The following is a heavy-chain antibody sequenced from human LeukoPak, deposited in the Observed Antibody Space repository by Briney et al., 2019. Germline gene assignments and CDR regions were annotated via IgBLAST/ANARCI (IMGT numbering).Heavy chain of an antibody. CDR3: ARDGGGTGGTYHHTFDL. J-gene: IGHJ3*01. D-gene: IGHD1-26*01. CDR2: ISYDGSNK. CDR1: GFTFSSYG. Sequence: GRSLRLSCAASGFTFSSYGIHWVRQAPGKGLEWVAVISYDGSNKYYADSVKGRFTISRANSKNTLYLQMDSLRDEDTAVYYCARDGGGTGGTYHHTFDLWGQGTMVTVSS. V-gene: IGHV3-30*03.